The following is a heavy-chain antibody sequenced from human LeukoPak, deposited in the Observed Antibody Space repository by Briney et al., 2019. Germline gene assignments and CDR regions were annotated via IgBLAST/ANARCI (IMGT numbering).Heavy chain of an antibody. V-gene: IGHV3-23*01. CDR3: TKGAAAGPKYFQH. J-gene: IGHJ1*01. Sequence: GGSLRLSCAASGFTFSSYVMRWVRQAPGKGLEWVSTIDGSSVGTYYADSVKGRFTISRDSSKSTLYLHMNSLRAEDTAVYYCTKGAAAGPKYFQHWGQGTLVTVSS. D-gene: IGHD6-13*01. CDR1: GFTFSSYV. CDR2: IDGSSVGT.